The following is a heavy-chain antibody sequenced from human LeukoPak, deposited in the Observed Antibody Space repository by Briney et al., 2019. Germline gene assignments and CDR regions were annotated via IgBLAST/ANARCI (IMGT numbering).Heavy chain of an antibody. CDR1: GGSIRSYY. J-gene: IGHJ4*02. CDR3: VRGPSITSRSEFDY. V-gene: IGHV4-59*01. D-gene: IGHD2-2*01. CDR2: IYHNGNT. Sequence: PSETLSLTCTVSGGSIRSYYWSWIRQPPRKGLEWIGYIYHNGNTRYHPSLESRVAMSLDTSNNRFSLSLSSVTAADTAFYFCVRGPSITSRSEFDYWGQGTLVTASS.